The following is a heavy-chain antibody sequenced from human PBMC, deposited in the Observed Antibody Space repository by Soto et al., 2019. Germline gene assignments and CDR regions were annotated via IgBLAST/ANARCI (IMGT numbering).Heavy chain of an antibody. CDR3: AKEMVASRVAAFFDY. V-gene: IGHV3-23*01. Sequence: PGGSLRLSCTASGFTFSNYAMTWVRQAPGKGLEWVSTITGSGGGTYYADSVKGRFTISRDNSKNTLYLQMPNLRADDTAVYYCAKEMVASRVAAFFDYWGQGTLVTVSS. CDR1: GFTFSNYA. CDR2: ITGSGGGT. J-gene: IGHJ4*02. D-gene: IGHD3-10*01.